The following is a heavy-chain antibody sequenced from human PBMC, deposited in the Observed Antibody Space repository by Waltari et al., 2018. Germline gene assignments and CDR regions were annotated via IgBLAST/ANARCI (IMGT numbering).Heavy chain of an antibody. CDR1: GYPFPGYY. Sequence: QVQLVQSGAEVKKPGASVKVSCKASGYPFPGYYMHWVRQAPGQGLEWMGWINPNSGGTNYAQKFQGRVTMTRDTSISTAYMELSRLRSDDTAVYYCARDLTGTTSTHDAFDIWGQGTMVTVSS. D-gene: IGHD1-1*01. J-gene: IGHJ3*02. CDR3: ARDLTGTTSTHDAFDI. CDR2: INPNSGGT. V-gene: IGHV1-2*02.